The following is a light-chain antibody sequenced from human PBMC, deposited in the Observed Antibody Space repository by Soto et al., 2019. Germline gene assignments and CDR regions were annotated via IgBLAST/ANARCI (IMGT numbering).Light chain of an antibody. CDR3: QQYDTSST. CDR1: QNVNSW. J-gene: IGKJ4*01. Sequence: DIPMTQSPSTLSASVGDRVTITCRASQNVNSWLAWYQQKPGKAPKLLISEASSLDSGVPSRFSGSGSGTEFVLTISSLQPEDFATYYCQQYDTSSTFGGWTKVESK. CDR2: EAS. V-gene: IGKV1-5*01.